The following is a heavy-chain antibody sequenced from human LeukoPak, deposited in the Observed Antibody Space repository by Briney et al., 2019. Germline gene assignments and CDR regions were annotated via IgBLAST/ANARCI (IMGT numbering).Heavy chain of an antibody. V-gene: IGHV3-66*02. J-gene: IGHJ5*02. Sequence: GGSLRLSCAASGFIVNSYAMSWVRQVPGKGLAWVSLIYSDGVTQYADSVKGRFTISRDNSKNTLYLQMNSLRDEDTAVYFCARDRAEGKTWVEFDPWGQGTLVTVSS. CDR3: ARDRAEGKTWVEFDP. CDR2: IYSDGVT. CDR1: GFIVNSYA.